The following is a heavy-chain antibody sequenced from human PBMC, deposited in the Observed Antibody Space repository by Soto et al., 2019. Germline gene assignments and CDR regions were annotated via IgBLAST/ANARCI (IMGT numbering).Heavy chain of an antibody. J-gene: IGHJ6*02. Sequence: EMQLVESGGGLVQPGGSLKLSCAASGFSFSDSAIHWVRQASGKGLEWVGRIGGRTNTYATTCAASMEGRFTISRDDSKNTAYLQMNSLKTADSAVYYCTRPWDSTGHYHMDVWGQGTTVIVSS. V-gene: IGHV3-73*02. CDR2: IGGRTNTYAT. D-gene: IGHD3-22*01. CDR3: TRPWDSTGHYHMDV. CDR1: GFSFSDSA.